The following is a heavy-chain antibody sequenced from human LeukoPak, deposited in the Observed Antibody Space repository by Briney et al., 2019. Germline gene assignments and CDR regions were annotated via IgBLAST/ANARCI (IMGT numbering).Heavy chain of an antibody. J-gene: IGHJ6*02. CDR2: INHSGNT. CDR3: ARGEPEYIPIPYYYYGMDV. D-gene: IGHD1-1*01. Sequence: PSETLSLTCAVYGGSFSDYYWSWIRQPPGKGLEWIGEINHSGNTNYSPSLKSRVTILVDTSKNQFSLKLSSVTAADTAVYYCARGEPEYIPIPYYYYGMDVWGQGTTVTVSS. CDR1: GGSFSDYY. V-gene: IGHV4-34*01.